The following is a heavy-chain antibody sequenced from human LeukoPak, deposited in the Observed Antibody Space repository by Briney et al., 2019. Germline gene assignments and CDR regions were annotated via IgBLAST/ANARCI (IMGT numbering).Heavy chain of an antibody. D-gene: IGHD4-17*01. J-gene: IGHJ4*02. Sequence: GASVKVSCKASGGTFSSYAIIWVRQAPGQGLEWMGGIIPIFGTANYAQKFQGRVTITADESTSTAYMELSSLRSEDTAVYYCARDMVRDFYDYGAPRPFDYWGQGTLVTVSS. CDR2: IIPIFGTA. CDR3: ARDMVRDFYDYGAPRPFDY. CDR1: GGTFSSYA. V-gene: IGHV1-69*13.